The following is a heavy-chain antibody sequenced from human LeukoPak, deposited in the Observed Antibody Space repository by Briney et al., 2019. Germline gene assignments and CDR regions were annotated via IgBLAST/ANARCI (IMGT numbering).Heavy chain of an antibody. J-gene: IGHJ4*02. V-gene: IGHV3-53*05. D-gene: IGHD6-13*01. Sequence: GGSLRLSCAASGFTVSSNYMSWVRQAPGKGLEWVSVIYSGGSTYYADSVKGRFTISRDNSKNTLYLQMNSLRAEDAAVYYCAKDLVGRGAVAAAYEAPDLDYWGQGTLVTVSS. CDR1: GFTVSSNY. CDR3: AKDLVGRGAVAAAYEAPDLDY. CDR2: IYSGGST.